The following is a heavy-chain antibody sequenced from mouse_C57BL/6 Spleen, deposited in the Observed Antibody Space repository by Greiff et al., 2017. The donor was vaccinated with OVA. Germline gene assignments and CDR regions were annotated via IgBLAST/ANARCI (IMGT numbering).Heavy chain of an antibody. Sequence: VQLQQPGAELVKPGASVKLSCKASGYTFTSYWMHWVKQRPGQGLEWIGMIHPNSGSTNYNEKFKSKATLTVDKSSSTAYMQLSSLTSEDSAVYYCARPYGNYGYYYAMDYWGQGTSVTVSS. V-gene: IGHV1-64*01. CDR3: ARPYGNYGYYYAMDY. J-gene: IGHJ4*01. CDR2: IHPNSGST. D-gene: IGHD2-1*01. CDR1: GYTFTSYW.